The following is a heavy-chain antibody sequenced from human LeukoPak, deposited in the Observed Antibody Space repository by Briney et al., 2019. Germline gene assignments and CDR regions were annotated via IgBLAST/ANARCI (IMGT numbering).Heavy chain of an antibody. D-gene: IGHD1-26*01. Sequence: SETLSLTCTVSGGSISSGSYYWSWIRQPAGKGLEWIGRIYTSGSTDYNPSLKSRVTISVDTSKNQFSLKLSSVTAADTAVYYCARVSEVGARGDYWGQGTLVTVSS. CDR3: ARVSEVGARGDY. CDR1: GGSISSGSYY. J-gene: IGHJ4*02. CDR2: IYTSGST. V-gene: IGHV4-61*02.